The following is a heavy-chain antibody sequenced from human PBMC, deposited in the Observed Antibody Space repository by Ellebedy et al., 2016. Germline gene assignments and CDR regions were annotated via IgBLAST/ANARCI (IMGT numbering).Heavy chain of an antibody. Sequence: GGSLRLSCAASGFTFSSYGMHWVRQAPGKGLEWVAVIWYDGSNKYYADSVKGRFTISRDNSKNTLYLQMNSLRAEDTAVYYCARGIVGATRGGWFDPWGQGTLVTVSS. V-gene: IGHV3-33*01. CDR3: ARGIVGATRGGWFDP. D-gene: IGHD1-26*01. CDR1: GFTFSSYG. CDR2: IWYDGSNK. J-gene: IGHJ5*02.